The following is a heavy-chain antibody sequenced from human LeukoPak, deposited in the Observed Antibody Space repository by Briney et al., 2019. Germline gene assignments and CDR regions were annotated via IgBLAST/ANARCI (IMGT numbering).Heavy chain of an antibody. D-gene: IGHD3-3*01. CDR3: AGPRKGLIFGEPQYYYYYYYMDV. CDR1: GGTFSSYA. J-gene: IGHJ6*03. Sequence: SVTVSCKASGGTFSSYAISWVRQAPGQGLEWMGGIIPIFGTANYAQKFQGRVTITTDESTSTAYMELSSLRSEDTAVYYCAGPRKGLIFGEPQYYYYYYYMDVWGKGTTVTVSS. CDR2: IIPIFGTA. V-gene: IGHV1-69*05.